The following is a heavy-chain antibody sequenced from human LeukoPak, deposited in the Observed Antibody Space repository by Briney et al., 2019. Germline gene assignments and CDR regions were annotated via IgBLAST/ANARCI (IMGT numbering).Heavy chain of an antibody. D-gene: IGHD3-16*02. J-gene: IGHJ4*02. CDR3: ARDYL. V-gene: IGHV4-38-2*02. Sequence: SETLSLTCTVSGYSISSGYYWGWIRQPPGKGLEWIGSIYQSGSTYYNPSLKSRVTISVDTSKNQFSLKLSSVTAADTAVYYCARDYLWGQGTLVTVSS. CDR1: GYSISSGYY. CDR2: IYQSGST.